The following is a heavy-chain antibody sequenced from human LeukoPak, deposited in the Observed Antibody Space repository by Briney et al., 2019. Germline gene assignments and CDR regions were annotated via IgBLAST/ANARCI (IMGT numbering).Heavy chain of an antibody. D-gene: IGHD2-2*01. CDR2: ISSTSRYI. Sequence: GGSLRLSCGASGFIFNSYNMNWVRQAPGKGLEWVPSISSTSRYIYYGDSVKGRFTISRDNAKNSLYLQMNSLRAEDTAVYYCTRDYAPGPFDFWGQGTLVTVSS. CDR3: TRDYAPGPFDF. CDR1: GFIFNSYN. V-gene: IGHV3-21*01. J-gene: IGHJ4*02.